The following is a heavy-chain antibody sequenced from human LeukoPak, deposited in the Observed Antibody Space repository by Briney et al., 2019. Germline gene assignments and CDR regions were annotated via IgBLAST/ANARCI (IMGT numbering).Heavy chain of an antibody. V-gene: IGHV1-69*05. J-gene: IGHJ2*01. D-gene: IGHD5-12*01. Sequence: SVKVSCKASGDTFSSYAISWVRQAPGQGLEWMGRIIPIFGTANYAQKFQGRATITTDESTSTAYMELSSLRSEDTAVYYRARDHSSWLRFGTLYWYFDLWGRGTLVTVSS. CDR2: IIPIFGTA. CDR1: GDTFSSYA. CDR3: ARDHSSWLRFGTLYWYFDL.